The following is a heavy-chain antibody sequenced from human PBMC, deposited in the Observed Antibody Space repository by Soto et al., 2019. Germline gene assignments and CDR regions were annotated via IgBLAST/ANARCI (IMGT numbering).Heavy chain of an antibody. CDR3: ARLRIAAAGTPQYFDY. V-gene: IGHV4-31*03. Sequence: ILSLTCTVSGGSVTSGGCYWDWIRQHPGKGLKWIGHIHYRGSTSYNPSVKSRVTISVDTSKNQFSLKLSSVTAADTAVYYCARLRIAAAGTPQYFDYWGQGTLVTVSS. CDR1: GGSVTSGGCY. D-gene: IGHD6-13*01. J-gene: IGHJ4*02. CDR2: IHYRGST.